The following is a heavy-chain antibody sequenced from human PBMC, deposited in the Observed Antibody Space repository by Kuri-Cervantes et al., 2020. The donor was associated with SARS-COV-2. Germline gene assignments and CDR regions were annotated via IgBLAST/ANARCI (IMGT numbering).Heavy chain of an antibody. D-gene: IGHD5-18*01. Sequence: ETLSLTCAASAFTFSTYWMTWVRQAPGKGLECVANINQDGSENYYVDSVKGRFTISRDNAKNSLYLQMNSLRAEETAVYYCAKERGYGNEYVDYWGQGTLVTVSS. V-gene: IGHV3-7*05. J-gene: IGHJ4*02. CDR2: INQDGSEN. CDR1: AFTFSTYW. CDR3: AKERGYGNEYVDY.